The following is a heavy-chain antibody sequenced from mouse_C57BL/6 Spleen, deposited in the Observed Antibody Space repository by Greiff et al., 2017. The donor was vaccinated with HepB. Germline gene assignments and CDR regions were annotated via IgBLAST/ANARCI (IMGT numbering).Heavy chain of an antibody. V-gene: IGHV2-2*01. D-gene: IGHD3-2*02. CDR1: GFSLTSYG. CDR3: ARGSSGYDYYAMDY. CDR2: IWSGGST. J-gene: IGHJ4*01. Sequence: VKLVESGPGLVQPSQRLSITCTVSGFSLTSYGVHWVRQSPGKGLEWLGVIWSGGSTDYNAAFISRLSISKDNSKSQVFFKMNSLQADDTAIYYCARGSSGYDYYAMDYWGQGTSVTVSS.